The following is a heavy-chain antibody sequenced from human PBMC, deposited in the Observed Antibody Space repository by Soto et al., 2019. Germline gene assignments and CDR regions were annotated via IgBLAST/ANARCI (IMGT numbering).Heavy chain of an antibody. D-gene: IGHD3-3*01. Sequence: ASVKVSCKVSGYTLTELSMHWVRQAPGKGLEWMGGFDPEDGETIYAQKFQGRVTMTEDTSTDTAYMELSSLRSEDTAVYYCATYTIFGVVYDAFDIWGQGTTVTVSS. CDR3: ATYTIFGVVYDAFDI. CDR2: FDPEDGET. J-gene: IGHJ3*02. V-gene: IGHV1-24*01. CDR1: GYTLTELS.